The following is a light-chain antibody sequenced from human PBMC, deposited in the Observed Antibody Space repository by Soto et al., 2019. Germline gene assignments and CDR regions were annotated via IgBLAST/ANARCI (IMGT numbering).Light chain of an antibody. Sequence: DIQLTQSPSFLSASVGDRVTITCRASQGISSYLAWYQQKPGKAPKLLIYAASTLQSGVPSRFSGSGYGTELTLTISSLQPEDFATYYCQQLNSYPRTFGQGTKVEIK. CDR2: AAS. CDR1: QGISSY. V-gene: IGKV1-9*01. J-gene: IGKJ1*01. CDR3: QQLNSYPRT.